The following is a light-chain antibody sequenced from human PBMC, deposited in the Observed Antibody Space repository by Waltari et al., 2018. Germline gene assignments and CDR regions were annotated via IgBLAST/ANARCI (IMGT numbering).Light chain of an antibody. CDR2: GAS. CDR1: QSVSNSY. J-gene: IGKJ5*01. Sequence: EVVLTQSPGTLSLSPGERATLPCKASQSVSNSYLAWYQQKLGQAPRLPIYGASSRATGIPDRFSGGGSGTDFALTISRLEPEDFAVYYCQQYGSSPRTFGQGTRLEIK. CDR3: QQYGSSPRT. V-gene: IGKV3-20*01.